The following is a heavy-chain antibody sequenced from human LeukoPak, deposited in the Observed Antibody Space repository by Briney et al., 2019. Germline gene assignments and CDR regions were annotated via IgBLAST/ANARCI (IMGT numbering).Heavy chain of an antibody. CDR1: GYTFTGYY. V-gene: IGHV1-2*02. Sequence: GASVKVSCKASGYTFTGYYMHWVRQAPGQGLEWMGWINPNSGGTNYAQKFQGRVTMTRDTSISTAYMELSRLRSDDTAVYYCARGSLPYPYYFDYWGQGTLVTVSS. CDR2: INPNSGGT. J-gene: IGHJ4*02. CDR3: ARGSLPYPYYFDY. D-gene: IGHD1-26*01.